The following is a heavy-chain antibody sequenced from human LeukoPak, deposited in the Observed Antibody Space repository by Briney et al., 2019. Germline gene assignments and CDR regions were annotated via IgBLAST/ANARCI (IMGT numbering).Heavy chain of an antibody. Sequence: SSETLSLTCSVCGGPLWRYYWSCIGQPPGRGLEWIGYIYYSGSTNYNPSLKSRVTISVDTSKSQFSLKLRSVTAADTAVYYCAIAREQLASFHYWAQGTMVTVSS. CDR2: IYYSGST. CDR3: AIAREQLASFHY. V-gene: IGHV4-59*01. D-gene: IGHD6-6*01. CDR1: GGPLWRYY. J-gene: IGHJ4*02.